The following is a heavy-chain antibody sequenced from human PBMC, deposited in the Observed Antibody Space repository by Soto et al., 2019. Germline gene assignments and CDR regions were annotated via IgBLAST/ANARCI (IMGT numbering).Heavy chain of an antibody. J-gene: IGHJ5*02. CDR3: ATTGRDYYGAGSSFDP. CDR2: ISPHNGDT. CDR1: GYMFISYG. D-gene: IGHD3-10*01. Sequence: QVQLVQSGAEVTKPGASVKVSCKASGYMFISYGISWVRQAPRQGLEWMGWISPHNGDTNYAQKFQGRVTMTTDTSTSTAYMEIRSVTSDDTAAYYCATTGRDYYGAGSSFDPWGQGTLVTVSS. V-gene: IGHV1-18*01.